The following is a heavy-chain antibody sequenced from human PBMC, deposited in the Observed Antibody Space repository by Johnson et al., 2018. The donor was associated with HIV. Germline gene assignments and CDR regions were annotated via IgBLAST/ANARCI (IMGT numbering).Heavy chain of an antibody. D-gene: IGHD3-10*01. Sequence: QVQLVESGGGVVQPGKSLTLSCVVSGLSFSNFGIHWVRQAPGKGPEWVAVISFDGKLKKYADSVKGRFTISRDNSKNTLYLQMTSLRQDDTAGYYCTTGISWFGAITFDIWGQGTMVTVSS. CDR1: GLSFSNFG. V-gene: IGHV3-30*03. CDR3: TTGISWFGAITFDI. J-gene: IGHJ3*02. CDR2: ISFDGKLK.